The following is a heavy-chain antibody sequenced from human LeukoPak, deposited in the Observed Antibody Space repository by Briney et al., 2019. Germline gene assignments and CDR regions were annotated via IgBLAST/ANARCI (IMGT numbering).Heavy chain of an antibody. V-gene: IGHV3-21*01. J-gene: IGHJ4*02. D-gene: IGHD3-22*01. CDR3: ARLKTGSSGSYYFDY. CDR2: ISSFGTDI. CDR1: GFRLSSYS. Sequence: PGGVLRLSCAASGFRLSSYSINWVRQAPGKGLEWVSSISSFGTDIFYEDSVRGRFTVSRDNARNSMDLQMKSLRAEDTAVYYCARLKTGSSGSYYFDYWGQGTLVTVSS.